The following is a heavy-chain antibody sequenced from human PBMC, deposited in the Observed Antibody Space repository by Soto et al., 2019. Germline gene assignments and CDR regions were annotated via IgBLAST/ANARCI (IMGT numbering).Heavy chain of an antibody. V-gene: IGHV3-30*18. J-gene: IGHJ4*02. D-gene: IGHD6-13*01. Sequence: GGSLRLSCAASGFTFSSYGMHWVRQAPGKGLEWVAVISYDGSNKYYADSVKGRFTISRDNSKNTLYLQMNSLRAEDTAVYYCAKDHGRELVPGDYWGQGTLVTVSS. CDR3: AKDHGRELVPGDY. CDR2: ISYDGSNK. CDR1: GFTFSSYG.